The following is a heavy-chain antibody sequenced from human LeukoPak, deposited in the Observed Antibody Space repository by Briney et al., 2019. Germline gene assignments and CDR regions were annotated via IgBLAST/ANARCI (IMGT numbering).Heavy chain of an antibody. V-gene: IGHV4-30-2*01. CDR3: ASGPNCSGGSRPRWFDP. Sequence: RTSETLSLTCAVSGGSISSGGYSWSWIRQPPGKGLEWIGYIYHSGSTYYNPSLKSRVTISVDRSKNQFSLKLSSVTAADTAVYYCASGPNCSGGSRPRWFDPWGQGTLVTVSS. CDR2: IYHSGST. D-gene: IGHD2-15*01. CDR1: GGSISSGGYS. J-gene: IGHJ5*02.